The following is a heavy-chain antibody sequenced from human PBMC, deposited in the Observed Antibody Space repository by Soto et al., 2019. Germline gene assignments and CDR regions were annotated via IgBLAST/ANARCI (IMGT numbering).Heavy chain of an antibody. CDR3: AKDIPGSRHYYYYMDV. V-gene: IGHV3-9*01. Sequence: PGGSLRLSCAASGFTFDDYAMHWVRQAPGKGLEWVSGISWNSGSIGYADSVKGRFTISRDNAKNSLYLQMNSLRAEDTALYYCAKDIPGSRHYYYYMDVWGKGTTVTVSS. CDR2: ISWNSGSI. CDR1: GFTFDDYA. J-gene: IGHJ6*03.